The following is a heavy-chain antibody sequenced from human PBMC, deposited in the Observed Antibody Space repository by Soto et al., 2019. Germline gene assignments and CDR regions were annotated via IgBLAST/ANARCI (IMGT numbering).Heavy chain of an antibody. CDR2: INQDGSEK. CDR3: ARANTAVLTGYYFAMDV. J-gene: IGHJ6*02. D-gene: IGHD6-13*01. V-gene: IGHV3-7*03. CDR1: GFTFSSQW. Sequence: GGSLRLSCAASGFTFSSQWMDWVRQAPGKGLEWVANINQDGSEKHYVDSVKGRFTISRDNAKNSLYLQMNSLTAEDTALYYCARANTAVLTGYYFAMDVWGEGTTVTVS.